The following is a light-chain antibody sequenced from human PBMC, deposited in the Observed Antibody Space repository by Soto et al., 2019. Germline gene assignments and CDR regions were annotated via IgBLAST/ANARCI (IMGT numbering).Light chain of an antibody. V-gene: IGLV8-61*01. Sequence: QAVVTQEPSFSVPPGRTVTLTCGLSSGSVSSSNYPSWYQQTPGQAPRTLMYNTNIRSSGVSDRFSGYLLGNKAALTITGAQAEDECVYYCVLYVGSGIVVFGGGTKVTVL. CDR3: VLYVGSGIVV. CDR2: NTN. CDR1: SGSVSSSNY. J-gene: IGLJ2*01.